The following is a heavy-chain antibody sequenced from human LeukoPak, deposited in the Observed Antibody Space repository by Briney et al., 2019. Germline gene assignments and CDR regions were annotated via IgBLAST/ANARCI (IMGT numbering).Heavy chain of an antibody. CDR2: ISAYNGNT. V-gene: IGHV1-18*01. Sequence: ASVKVSCKASGYTFTSYGISWVRQAPGQGLEWMGWISAYNGNTNYAQKLQGRVTMTTDTSTSTAYMELRSLRSDDTAVYYCARDRIRDYDYVWGSYRLEASWFDPWGQGTLVTVSS. J-gene: IGHJ5*02. D-gene: IGHD3-16*02. CDR3: ARDRIRDYDYVWGSYRLEASWFDP. CDR1: GYTFTSYG.